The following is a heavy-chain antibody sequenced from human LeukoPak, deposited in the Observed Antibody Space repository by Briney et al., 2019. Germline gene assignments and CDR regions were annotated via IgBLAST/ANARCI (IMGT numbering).Heavy chain of an antibody. V-gene: IGHV4-59*01. Sequence: PSETLSLTCTVSGGSIRSYYWSWIRQPPRTGLEWIGYIYSSGSTNYNPSIRSRVTISVDTSKNQFSMKLRSVTAADTAVYYCARALNFDYWGQGTLVTVSS. J-gene: IGHJ4*02. CDR3: ARALNFDY. CDR2: IYSSGST. CDR1: GGSIRSYY.